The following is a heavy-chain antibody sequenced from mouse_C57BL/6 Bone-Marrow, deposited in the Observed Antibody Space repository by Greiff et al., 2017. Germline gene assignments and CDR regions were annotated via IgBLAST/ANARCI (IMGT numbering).Heavy chain of an antibody. CDR3: ARDATTVVAKHAMDY. J-gene: IGHJ4*01. V-gene: IGHV7-1*01. D-gene: IGHD1-1*01. CDR1: GFTFSDFY. Sequence: VQGVESGGGLVQSGRSLRLSCATSGFTFSDFYMAWVRQAPGKGLEWIAASRNKANDYTTEYSASVQGRFIVSRATSQSILYLKMNALRAEDTAMYYCARDATTVVAKHAMDYWGQGTSGTVSS. CDR2: SRNKANDYTT.